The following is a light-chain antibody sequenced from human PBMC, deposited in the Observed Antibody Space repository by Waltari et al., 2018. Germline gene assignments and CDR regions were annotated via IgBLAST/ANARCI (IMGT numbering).Light chain of an antibody. CDR3: AAWDDSLNGVV. CDR1: SPTIGSNP. J-gene: IGLJ2*01. CDR2: TNN. V-gene: IGLV1-44*01. Sequence: QSVLTQPPSASGTPGQRVTIPCSVRSPTIGSNPVTWYQQLPGTAPKLLIYTNNQRPSGVPDRFSGSKSGTSASLAISGLQSEDEADYYCAAWDDSLNGVVFGGGTKLTVL.